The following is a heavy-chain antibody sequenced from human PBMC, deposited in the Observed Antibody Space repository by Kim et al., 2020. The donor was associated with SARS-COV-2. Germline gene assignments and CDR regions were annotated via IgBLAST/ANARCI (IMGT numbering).Heavy chain of an antibody. J-gene: IGHJ4*02. D-gene: IGHD6-13*01. CDR3: ARARAANNFYY. CDR1: GFTFSSYG. Sequence: GGSLRLSCAASGFTFSSYGMHWVRQAPGKGLEWVAVIWYDGSIINYADSVKGRFAISRDNSKNTLYLQMNTLRAEDTAMYYCARARAANNFYYWSEG. CDR2: IWYDGSII. V-gene: IGHV3-33*01.